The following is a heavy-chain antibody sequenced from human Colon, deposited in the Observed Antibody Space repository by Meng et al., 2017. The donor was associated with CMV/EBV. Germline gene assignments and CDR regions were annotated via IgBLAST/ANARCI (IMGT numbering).Heavy chain of an antibody. D-gene: IGHD1-14*01. Sequence: QVQLVQSGAEVKEPGASVKVSCKASGFTFTGHYMHWVRQAHGQGLEWMGWIDANSGGTNYAQKFQGRLTMTRDTSISTVYMELNRLRSDDTAVYFCARDGIRGVFFFDYWGQGTLVTVSS. J-gene: IGHJ4*02. CDR2: IDANSGGT. V-gene: IGHV1-2*02. CDR1: GFTFTGHY. CDR3: ARDGIRGVFFFDY.